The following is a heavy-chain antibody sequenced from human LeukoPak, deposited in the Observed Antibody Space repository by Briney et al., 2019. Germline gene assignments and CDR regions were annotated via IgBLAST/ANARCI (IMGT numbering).Heavy chain of an antibody. D-gene: IGHD1-26*01. V-gene: IGHV1-2*02. CDR3: ARGKWKVEWELPVIYY. Sequence: ASVKVSCKASGYTFTGYYMHWVRQAPGRGLEWMGWINPNSGGTNYAQKFQGRVTMTRDTSISTAYMELSRLRSDDTAVYHCARGKWKVEWELPVIYYWGQGTLVTVSS. J-gene: IGHJ4*02. CDR1: GYTFTGYY. CDR2: INPNSGGT.